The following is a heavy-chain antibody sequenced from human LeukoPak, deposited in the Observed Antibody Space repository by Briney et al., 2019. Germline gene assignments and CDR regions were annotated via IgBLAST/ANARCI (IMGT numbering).Heavy chain of an antibody. D-gene: IGHD3-22*01. J-gene: IGHJ4*02. Sequence: GGSLRLSCAASGFTVSSNYMSWVRQAPGKGLEWVSVIYSGGSTYYADSVKGRFTISRDNSKNTLYLQMNSLRAEDTAVYYCARPGITMIVVVPDYWGQGTLVTVSS. V-gene: IGHV3-66*01. CDR3: ARPGITMIVVVPDY. CDR2: IYSGGST. CDR1: GFTVSSNY.